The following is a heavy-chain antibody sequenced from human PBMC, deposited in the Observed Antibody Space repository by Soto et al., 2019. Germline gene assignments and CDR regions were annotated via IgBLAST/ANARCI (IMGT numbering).Heavy chain of an antibody. D-gene: IGHD6-13*01. V-gene: IGHV3-30-3*01. J-gene: IGHJ4*02. Sequence: QVQLVESGGGVVQPGRSLRLSCAASGFTFSSYAMHWVRQAPGKGLEWVAVISYDGSNKYYADSVKGRFTISRDNSKNTLYLQMNSLRAEDTAVYYCAKAPGAPIAAAGYFDYWGQGTLVTVSS. CDR3: AKAPGAPIAAAGYFDY. CDR1: GFTFSSYA. CDR2: ISYDGSNK.